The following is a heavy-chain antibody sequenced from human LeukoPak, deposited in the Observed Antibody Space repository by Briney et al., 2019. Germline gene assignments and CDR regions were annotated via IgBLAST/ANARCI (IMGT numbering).Heavy chain of an antibody. J-gene: IGHJ4*02. CDR2: ISAYNGNT. CDR1: GYTFTSYG. Sequence: ASVKVSCKASGYTFTSYGISWVRQAPGQGLEWMGWISAYNGNTNYTQKLQGRVTMTTDTSTSTAYMELRSLRSGDTAVYYCARSAGLRYFAPQDYWGQGTLVTVSS. D-gene: IGHD3-9*01. V-gene: IGHV1-18*01. CDR3: ARSAGLRYFAPQDY.